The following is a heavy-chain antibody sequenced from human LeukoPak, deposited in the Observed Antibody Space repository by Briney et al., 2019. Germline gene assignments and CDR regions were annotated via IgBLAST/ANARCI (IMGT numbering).Heavy chain of an antibody. D-gene: IGHD6-13*01. V-gene: IGHV4-59*01. CDR3: ARETRSSWSSNFDY. Sequence: SETLSLTCTVSGGSISSYYWSWIRQPPGKGLEWIGYIYYSGSTNYDPSLKSRVTISADTSKNQFSLKLSSVTAADTAVYYCARETRSSWSSNFDYWGQGTLVTVSS. CDR1: GGSISSYY. J-gene: IGHJ4*02. CDR2: IYYSGST.